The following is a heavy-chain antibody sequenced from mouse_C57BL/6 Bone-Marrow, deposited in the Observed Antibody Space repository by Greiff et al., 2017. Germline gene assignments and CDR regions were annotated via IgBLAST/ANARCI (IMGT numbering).Heavy chain of an antibody. Sequence: VQLQQSGPELVKPGASVKISCKASGYAFSSSWMNWVKQRPGKGLEWIGRIYPGDGDTNYNGKFKGKATLTADKSSSTAYMQLSSLTSEDSAVYCCARIITTDYFDYGGQGTTLTVSS. V-gene: IGHV1-82*01. D-gene: IGHD1-1*01. CDR3: ARIITTDYFDY. CDR1: GYAFSSSW. CDR2: IYPGDGDT. J-gene: IGHJ2*01.